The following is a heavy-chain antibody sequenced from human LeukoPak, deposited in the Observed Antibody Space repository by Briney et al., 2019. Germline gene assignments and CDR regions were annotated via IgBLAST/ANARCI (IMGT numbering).Heavy chain of an antibody. V-gene: IGHV3-30*03. CDR3: ATMVVTTTGDY. Sequence: GGALRLSCAPSVVTPSSNSTHWGRQGPGTGLGWVAVISYEGSKKYYTDSVKGRFTLSRDKTKNTLYLQKCRARAENTAVYYCATMVVTTTGDYWGQGTLVTVPS. CDR2: ISYEGSKK. D-gene: IGHD4/OR15-4a*01. CDR1: VVTPSSNS. J-gene: IGHJ4*02.